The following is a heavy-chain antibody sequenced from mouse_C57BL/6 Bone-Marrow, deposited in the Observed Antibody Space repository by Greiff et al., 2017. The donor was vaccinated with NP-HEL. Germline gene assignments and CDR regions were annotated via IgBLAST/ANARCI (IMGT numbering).Heavy chain of an antibody. Sequence: VKLQQSGAELARPGASVKLSCKASGYTFTSYGISWVKQRTGQGLEWIGEIYPRSGNTYYNEKFKGKATLTADKSSSTAYMELRSLTSEDSAVYFCARIHEEEWGQGTLVTVSA. J-gene: IGHJ3*01. CDR2: IYPRSGNT. CDR1: GYTFTSYG. CDR3: ARIHEEE. V-gene: IGHV1-81*01.